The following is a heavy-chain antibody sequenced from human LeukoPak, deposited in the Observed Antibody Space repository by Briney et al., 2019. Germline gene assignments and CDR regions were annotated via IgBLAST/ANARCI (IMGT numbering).Heavy chain of an antibody. Sequence: PGGSLRLSCAASGFTFSSYSMNWVRQAPGKGLEWVSSISSSSSYIYYADSVKGRFTISRDNAKNSLYLQMNSLRAEDTAVYYCARDPHLVEQPLDYWGQGTLVTVSS. CDR1: GFTFSSYS. V-gene: IGHV3-21*01. D-gene: IGHD1/OR15-1a*01. CDR3: ARDPHLVEQPLDY. J-gene: IGHJ4*02. CDR2: ISSSSSYI.